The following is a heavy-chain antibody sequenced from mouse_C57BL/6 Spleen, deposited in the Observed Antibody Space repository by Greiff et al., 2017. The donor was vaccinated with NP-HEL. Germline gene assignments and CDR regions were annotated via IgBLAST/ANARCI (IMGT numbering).Heavy chain of an antibody. CDR2: IDPEDGDT. D-gene: IGHD1-1*01. J-gene: IGHJ2*01. V-gene: IGHV14-1*01. CDR1: GFNIKDYY. Sequence: EVKLMESGAELVRPGASVKLSCTASGFNIKDYYMHWVKQRPEQGLEWIGRIDPEDGDTEYAPKFQGKATMTADTSSNTAYLQLSSLTSEDTAVYYCTTGITTVVATDYWGQGTTLTVSS. CDR3: TTGITTVVATDY.